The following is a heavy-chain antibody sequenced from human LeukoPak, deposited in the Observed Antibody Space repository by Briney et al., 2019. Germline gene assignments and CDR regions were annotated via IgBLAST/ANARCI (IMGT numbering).Heavy chain of an antibody. CDR1: GGSISSSGYY. CDR3: ARNDYESSGFDF. J-gene: IGHJ4*02. D-gene: IGHD3-22*01. V-gene: IGHV4-39*07. CDR2: IYYSGST. Sequence: SETLSLTCTVSGGSISSSGYYWGWIRQPPGKALEWIGSIYYSGSTFYDPSLKSRVTMSVDTSNNQFSLKLSSVTAVDSAVYYCARNDYESSGFDFWGQGALVTVSS.